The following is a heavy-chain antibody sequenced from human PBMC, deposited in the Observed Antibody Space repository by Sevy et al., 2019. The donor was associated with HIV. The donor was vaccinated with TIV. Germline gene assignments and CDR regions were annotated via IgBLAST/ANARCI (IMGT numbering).Heavy chain of an antibody. CDR2: IFSDGNYQ. V-gene: IGHV3-33*08. J-gene: IGHJ4*02. CDR1: GFTFSNYG. D-gene: IGHD6-19*01. CDR3: ARESGSGWYVDS. Sequence: GGSLRLSCSTFGFTFSNYGMHWVRQAPGRGLEWVAAIFSDGNYQYYADSVKGRVTISRDKSKNTLYLQMSSLRADDTAMYYCARESGSGWYVDSWGRGTLVTVSS.